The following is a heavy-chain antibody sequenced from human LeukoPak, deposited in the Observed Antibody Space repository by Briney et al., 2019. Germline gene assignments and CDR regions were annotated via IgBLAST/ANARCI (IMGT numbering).Heavy chain of an antibody. J-gene: IGHJ4*02. V-gene: IGHV4-34*01. Sequence: SETLSLTCAVYGGSFSGYYWSWLRQPPGKGLEWIGEINHSGSTNYNPSLKSRVTISVDTSKNQFSLKLSSVTAADTAVYYCARGASDIVVVVAATRFDYWGQGTLVTVSS. D-gene: IGHD2-15*01. CDR1: GGSFSGYY. CDR2: INHSGST. CDR3: ARGASDIVVVVAATRFDY.